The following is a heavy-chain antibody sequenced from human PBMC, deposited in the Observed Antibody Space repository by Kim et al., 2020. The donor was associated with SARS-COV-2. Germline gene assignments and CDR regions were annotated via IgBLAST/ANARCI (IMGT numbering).Heavy chain of an antibody. J-gene: IGHJ4*02. CDR3: AKDSYSSGWYY. CDR1: GFTFSSYG. Sequence: GGSLRLSCAASGFTFSSYGMHWVRQAPGKGLEWVAVISYDGSNKYYADSVKGRFTISRDNSKNTLYLQMNSLRAEDTAVYYCAKDSYSSGWYYWGQGTLVTVSS. CDR2: ISYDGSNK. V-gene: IGHV3-30*18. D-gene: IGHD6-19*01.